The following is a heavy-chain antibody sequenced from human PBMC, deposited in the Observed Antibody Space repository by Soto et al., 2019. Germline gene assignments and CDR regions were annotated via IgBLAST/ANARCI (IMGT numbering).Heavy chain of an antibody. D-gene: IGHD4-17*01. V-gene: IGHV4-4*02. CDR3: ARERVRYGDYRGWFDP. Sequence: QVQLQESGPGLVKPSGTLSLTCAVSSGSISSSNWWSWVRQPPGKGLEWIGEIYHSGSTNYNPSLQSRVTISVDKSKNQFSLKLSSVTAADTAVYYCARERVRYGDYRGWFDPWGQGTLVTVSS. CDR2: IYHSGST. J-gene: IGHJ5*02. CDR1: SGSISSSNW.